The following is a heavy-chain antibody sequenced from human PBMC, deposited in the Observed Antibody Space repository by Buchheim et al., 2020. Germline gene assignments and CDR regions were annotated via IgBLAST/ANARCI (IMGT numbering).Heavy chain of an antibody. CDR2: INTGNGNK. V-gene: IGHV1-3*04. CDR1: GYKLTSHI. Sequence: QVQLVQSGAEVRKPGASVKVSCRASGYKLTSHIMHWVRLAPGQRLEWMGWINTGNGNKEHSQKFQGRVNITRDKPARQGCMELSSLRSEDTAVYYCARDGSGYYTDYWGQGT. D-gene: IGHD3-22*01. CDR3: ARDGSGYYTDY. J-gene: IGHJ4*02.